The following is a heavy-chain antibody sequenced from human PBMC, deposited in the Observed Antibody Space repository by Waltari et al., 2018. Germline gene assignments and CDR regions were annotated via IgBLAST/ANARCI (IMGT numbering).Heavy chain of an antibody. CDR1: GRPCISYD. CDR2: IIPIFGTA. Sequence: QVQLVQSGAEVKKPGSSVKVSCKASGRPCISYDISWVRQAAGQGLEWMGSIIPIFGTANYAQKFQGRVTITADESTSTAYMELSSLRSEDTAVYYCARADDRLYGDLHYWGQGTLVTVSS. D-gene: IGHD4-17*01. V-gene: IGHV1-69*15. J-gene: IGHJ4*02. CDR3: ARADDRLYGDLHY.